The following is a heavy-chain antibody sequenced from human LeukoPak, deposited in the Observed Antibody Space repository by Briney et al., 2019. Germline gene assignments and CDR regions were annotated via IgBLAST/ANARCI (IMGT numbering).Heavy chain of an antibody. V-gene: IGHV4-39*07. Sequence: SETLSLTCTVSGGSISSSSYYWGWIRQPPGKGLEWIGSIYYSGSTYYNPSLKSRVTISVDTSKNQFSLKLSSATAADTAVYYCARLGRGGYSYGPPDWGQGTLVTVSS. D-gene: IGHD5-18*01. J-gene: IGHJ4*02. CDR3: ARLGRGGYSYGPPD. CDR2: IYYSGST. CDR1: GGSISSSSYY.